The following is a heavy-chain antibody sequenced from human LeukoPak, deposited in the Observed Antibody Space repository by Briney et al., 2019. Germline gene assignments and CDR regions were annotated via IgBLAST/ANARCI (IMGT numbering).Heavy chain of an antibody. J-gene: IGHJ4*02. V-gene: IGHV3-15*01. CDR3: TGFGGSGSYYIKDN. CDR2: IKSKTDGGTT. D-gene: IGHD3-10*01. CDR1: GFTFSNAW. Sequence: PGGSLRLSCAASGFTFSNAWMSWVRQAPGKGLEWVGRIKSKTDGGTTDYAAPVKGRFTISRDDSKNTLYLQMNSLKTEDTGVYYCTGFGGSGSYYIKDNWGQGTLVTVSS.